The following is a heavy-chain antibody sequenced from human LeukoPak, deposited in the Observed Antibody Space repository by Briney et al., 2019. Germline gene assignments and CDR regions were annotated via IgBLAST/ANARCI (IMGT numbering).Heavy chain of an antibody. D-gene: IGHD3-10*01. CDR2: ISASGGNT. CDR3: AKGAGSFFDH. V-gene: IGHV3-23*01. J-gene: IGHJ4*02. CDR1: GFIFSNYA. Sequence: GGSLRLSCAASGFIFSNYAVSWVRQAPGKGPEWVSSISASGGNTDYADSVKGRFTISRDSDKSSVFLQMNSLRVEDTAIYYCAKGAGSFFDHWGQGTLVTVSS.